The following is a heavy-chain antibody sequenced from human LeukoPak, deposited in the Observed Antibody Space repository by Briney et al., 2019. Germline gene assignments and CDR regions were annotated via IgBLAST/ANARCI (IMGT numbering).Heavy chain of an antibody. J-gene: IGHJ4*02. CDR1: GGSFSGYY. Sequence: SETLSLTCAVYGGSFSGYYWSWIRQPPGKGLEWIGEINHSGSTNYNPSLKSRVTISVDTSKNQFSLKLSSVTAADTAVYYCARARNSSGWYVGLINNRNDHWGQGTLVTVSS. CDR3: ARARNSSGWYVGLINNRNDH. V-gene: IGHV4-34*01. CDR2: INHSGST. D-gene: IGHD6-19*01.